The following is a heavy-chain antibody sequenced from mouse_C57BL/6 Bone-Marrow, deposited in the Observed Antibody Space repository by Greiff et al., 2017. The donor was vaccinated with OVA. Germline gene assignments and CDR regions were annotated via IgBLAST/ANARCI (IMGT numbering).Heavy chain of an antibody. Sequence: VQLQQPGAELVKPGASVKMSCKASGYTFTSYWITWVKQRPGQGLEWIGDIYPGSGSTNYNEKFKSKATLTVDTSSSTAYMELRSLTSEDSAVYYCAYYYGSSYVPFDYWGQGTTLTVSS. D-gene: IGHD1-1*01. V-gene: IGHV1-55*01. CDR3: AYYYGSSYVPFDY. CDR2: IYPGSGST. J-gene: IGHJ2*01. CDR1: GYTFTSYW.